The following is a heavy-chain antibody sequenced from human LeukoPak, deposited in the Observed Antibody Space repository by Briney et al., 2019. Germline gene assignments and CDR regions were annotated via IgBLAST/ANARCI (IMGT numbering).Heavy chain of an antibody. CDR1: GGSISSSSYY. J-gene: IGHJ4*02. V-gene: IGHV4-61*05. CDR3: ARLYDSSRGLDY. D-gene: IGHD3-22*01. Sequence: SETLSLTCTVSGGSISSSSYYWGWTRQPPGKGLEWIGYIYYSGSTNYNPSLKSRVTISVDTSKNQFSLKLSSVTAADTAVYYCARLYDSSRGLDYWGQGTLVTVSS. CDR2: IYYSGST.